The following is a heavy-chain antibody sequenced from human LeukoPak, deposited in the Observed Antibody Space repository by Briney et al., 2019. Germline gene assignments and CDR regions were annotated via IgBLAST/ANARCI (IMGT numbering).Heavy chain of an antibody. D-gene: IGHD3-10*01. CDR1: GGSFSGYY. Sequence: PSETLSLTCAVYGGSFSGYYWSWIRQPPGKGLEWIGEINHNGSTNYNPSLKSRVTISVDTSKNQFSLKLSSVTAADTAVYYCARGPHYYGSGSAFFDYWGQGTLVTVSS. J-gene: IGHJ4*02. CDR2: INHNGST. CDR3: ARGPHYYGSGSAFFDY. V-gene: IGHV4-34*01.